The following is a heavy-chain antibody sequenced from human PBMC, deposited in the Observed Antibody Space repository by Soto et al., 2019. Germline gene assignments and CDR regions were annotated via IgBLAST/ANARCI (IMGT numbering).Heavy chain of an antibody. Sequence: QVQLVQSGAEVKKPGASVKVSCKASGYTFTSYDINWVRQATGQGLEWMGWMNPNRGNTGYAQKFQGRVTMTRNTSISTAYMELSSLRSEDTAVYYCANVAGLGYCSSTSCYARNYYFDYWGQGTLVTVSS. CDR2: MNPNRGNT. CDR1: GYTFTSYD. CDR3: ANVAGLGYCSSTSCYARNYYFDY. D-gene: IGHD2-2*01. V-gene: IGHV1-8*01. J-gene: IGHJ4*02.